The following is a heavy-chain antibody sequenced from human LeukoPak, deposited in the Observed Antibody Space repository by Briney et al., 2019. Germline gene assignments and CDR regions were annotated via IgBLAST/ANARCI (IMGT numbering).Heavy chain of an antibody. Sequence: GGSLRLFCAASGFTFSTYWMSWARQGPGKGLEWVANIKEDGSEKYYVDSVKGRFTISRDNTKNSLYLQMNSLRAEDTAVYYCTRVDGWWGQGTMVTVSS. CDR1: GFTFSTYW. D-gene: IGHD2-2*03. J-gene: IGHJ3*01. V-gene: IGHV3-7*01. CDR2: IKEDGSEK. CDR3: TRVDGW.